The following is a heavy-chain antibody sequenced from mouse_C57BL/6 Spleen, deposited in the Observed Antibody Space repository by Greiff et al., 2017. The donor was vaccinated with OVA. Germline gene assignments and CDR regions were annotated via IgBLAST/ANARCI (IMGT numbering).Heavy chain of an antibody. V-gene: IGHV1-55*01. J-gene: IGHJ2*01. CDR3: ARPPNYYGSSYEGYYFDY. CDR1: GYTFTSYW. D-gene: IGHD1-1*01. CDR2: IYPGSGST. Sequence: QVHVKQPGAELVKPGASVKMSCKASGYTFTSYWITWVKQRPGQGLEWIGDIYPGSGSTNYNEKFKSKATLTVDTSSSTAYMQLSSLTSEDSAVYYCARPPNYYGSSYEGYYFDYWGQGTTLTVSS.